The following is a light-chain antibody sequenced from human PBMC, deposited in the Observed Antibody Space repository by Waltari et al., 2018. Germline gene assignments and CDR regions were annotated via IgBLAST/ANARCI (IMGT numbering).Light chain of an antibody. CDR1: QSSSDSFNHMNY. J-gene: IGKJ5*01. Sequence: DIVMTQSPDSLSVSPGERATINCQSSQSSSDSFNHMNYLAWDQQNPGQPPTLLISWASTRESGVPARISGIGSGTDFSLTISSLQADDVAVYYCQQYYSSPPTFGQGTRLEMK. CDR3: QQYYSSPPT. V-gene: IGKV4-1*01. CDR2: WAS.